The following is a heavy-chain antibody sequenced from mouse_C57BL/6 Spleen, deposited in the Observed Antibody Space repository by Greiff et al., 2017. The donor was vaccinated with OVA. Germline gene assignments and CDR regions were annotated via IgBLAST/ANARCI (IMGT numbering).Heavy chain of an antibody. CDR1: GYTFTSYW. Sequence: QVQLKQPGAELVKPGASVKMSCKASGYTFTSYWITWVKQRPGQGLEWIGDMYPGSGSTNYNEKFKSKATLTADKSSSTAYMQLSSLTSEDSAVYFCARLGFDYWGQGTTLTVSS. CDR2: MYPGSGST. V-gene: IGHV1-55*01. CDR3: ARLGFDY. J-gene: IGHJ2*01.